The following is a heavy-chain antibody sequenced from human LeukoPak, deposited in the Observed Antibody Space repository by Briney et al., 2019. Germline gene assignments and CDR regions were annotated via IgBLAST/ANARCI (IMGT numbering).Heavy chain of an antibody. D-gene: IGHD3-22*01. CDR2: ISSDGVNK. CDR1: GFTFSSFV. Sequence: GGSLRLSCAASGFTFSSFVMHWVRQAPGKGLEWVAVISSDGVNKYSADSVKGRFTISRDNSKNTLYLQMSSLRAADTAVYYCAKGQNYYDGSGYYSTDYWGQGTPVTVSS. J-gene: IGHJ4*02. V-gene: IGHV3-30*18. CDR3: AKGQNYYDGSGYYSTDY.